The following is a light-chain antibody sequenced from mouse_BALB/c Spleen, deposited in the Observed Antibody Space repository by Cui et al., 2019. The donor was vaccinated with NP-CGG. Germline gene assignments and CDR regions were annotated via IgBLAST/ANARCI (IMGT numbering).Light chain of an antibody. Sequence: QAVVTQESAPTTSPGETVTLTFRSSTGAVTTSNYANWVQEKPDHLFTGLLGGTNNRAPGVPASFSGSLIGDEAALTITGAQTEDEAIYFCALWYSNHWVFGGGTKLTVL. CDR3: ALWYSNHWV. CDR2: GTN. CDR1: TGAVTTSNY. J-gene: IGLJ1*01. V-gene: IGLV1*01.